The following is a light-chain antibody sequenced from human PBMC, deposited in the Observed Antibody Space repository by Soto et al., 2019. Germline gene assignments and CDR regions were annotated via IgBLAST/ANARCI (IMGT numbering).Light chain of an antibody. CDR3: QQYGSSPFT. CDR2: VAS. Sequence: EIVLTQSPGTLSLSPGERATLSCRASQSVRSSYLAWYQQKPGQAPRLLIYVASSRATGIPDRFSGSGSGTDFTLTISRLEPEDFAVYYCQQYGSSPFTFGPGTKVDIK. CDR1: QSVRSSY. J-gene: IGKJ3*01. V-gene: IGKV3-20*01.